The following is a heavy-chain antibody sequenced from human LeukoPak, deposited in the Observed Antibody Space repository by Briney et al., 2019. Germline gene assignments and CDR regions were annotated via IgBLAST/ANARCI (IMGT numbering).Heavy chain of an antibody. J-gene: IGHJ4*02. D-gene: IGHD3-22*01. CDR2: SYYSGST. CDR1: GGSISSSSYY. CDR3: ARHAMRTYDSSGYYLY. V-gene: IGHV4-39*01. Sequence: SETLSLTCTVSGGSISSSSYYWGWIRQPPGKGLEWIGSSYYSGSTYYNPSLKSRVTISVDTSKNQFSLKLSSVTAADTAVYYCARHAMRTYDSSGYYLYWGQGTLVTVSS.